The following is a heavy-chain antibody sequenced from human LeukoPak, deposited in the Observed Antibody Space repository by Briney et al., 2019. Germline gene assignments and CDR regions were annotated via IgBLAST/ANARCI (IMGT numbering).Heavy chain of an antibody. CDR3: ARDLRATYYYDSSSTAFDY. V-gene: IGHV1-18*01. D-gene: IGHD3-22*01. J-gene: IGHJ4*02. Sequence: ASVKVSCKASGYTFTSYGISWVRQAPGQGLEWMGWISAYNGNTYYAQKLQGRVTMTTDTSTSTAYMELRSLRSDDTAVYYCARDLRATYYYDSSSTAFDYWGQGTLVTVSS. CDR2: ISAYNGNT. CDR1: GYTFTSYG.